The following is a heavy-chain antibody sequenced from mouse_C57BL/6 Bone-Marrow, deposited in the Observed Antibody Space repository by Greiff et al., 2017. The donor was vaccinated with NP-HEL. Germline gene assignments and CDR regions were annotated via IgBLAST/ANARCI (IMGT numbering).Heavy chain of an antibody. CDR2: IRLKSDNYAT. D-gene: IGHD3-2*02. Sequence: EVKLEESGGGLVQPGGSMKLSCVASGFTFSNYWMNWVRQSPEKGLEWVAQIRLKSDNYATHYAESVKGRFTISRDDSKSSVYLQMNNLRAEDTGIYYCTRDWAQATVYYFDYWGQGTTLTVSS. V-gene: IGHV6-3*01. CDR3: TRDWAQATVYYFDY. J-gene: IGHJ2*01. CDR1: GFTFSNYW.